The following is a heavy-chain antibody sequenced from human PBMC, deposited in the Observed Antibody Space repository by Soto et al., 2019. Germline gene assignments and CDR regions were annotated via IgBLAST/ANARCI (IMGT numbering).Heavy chain of an antibody. CDR1: GVSITSGGYY. CDR2: IYYSGST. D-gene: IGHD6-6*01. Sequence: PSETLSLTCTVSGVSITSGGYYWSWIRQHPGRGLEWIGYIYYSGSTHYTPSLRTRVTISVDTSKSQFSLKLTSVTAADAAVYFCARTSSSSDAFDTWGQGTVVTVSS. V-gene: IGHV4-31*03. J-gene: IGHJ3*02. CDR3: ARTSSSSDAFDT.